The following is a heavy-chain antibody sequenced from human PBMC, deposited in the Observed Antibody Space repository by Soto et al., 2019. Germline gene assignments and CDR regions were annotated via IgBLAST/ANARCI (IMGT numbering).Heavy chain of an antibody. V-gene: IGHV3-66*01. Sequence: EVQVVESGGDLVQPGGSLRLSCAASGFTVSTNYMGWVRQAPGKGLEWVSVIHAGGSTYYADSVIDRFTISRDNAKNTLNLQMNSLTAEDTAVYYCARAKGVSVTVIVCWGQGTLVTVSS. CDR1: GFTVSTNY. CDR2: IHAGGST. J-gene: IGHJ4*02. CDR3: ARAKGVSVTVIVC. D-gene: IGHD3-10*01.